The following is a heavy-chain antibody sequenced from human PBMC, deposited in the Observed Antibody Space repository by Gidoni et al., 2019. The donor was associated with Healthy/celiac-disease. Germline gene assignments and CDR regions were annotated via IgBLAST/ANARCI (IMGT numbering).Heavy chain of an antibody. CDR1: GFAFSNAW. CDR2: IKSKTDGGTT. Sequence: EVQLVASGGGLVKPGGSLRLSCAASGFAFSNAWMRWVRQAPGKGLEWVGRIKSKTDGGTTDYAAPVKGRFTISRDDSKNTLYLQMNSLKTEDTAVYYCTTVLMLSSEEGMDVWGQGTTVTVSS. CDR3: TTVLMLSSEEGMDV. J-gene: IGHJ6*02. V-gene: IGHV3-15*01. D-gene: IGHD2-8*01.